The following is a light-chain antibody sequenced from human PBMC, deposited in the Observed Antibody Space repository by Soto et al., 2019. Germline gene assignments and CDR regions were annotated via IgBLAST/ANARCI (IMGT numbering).Light chain of an antibody. CDR1: SSDVGGYNY. Sequence: QSALTQPRSVSGSPVQSVTISCTGTSSDVGGYNYVSWYQQHPGKAPKFMIYDVSQRPSGVPARFSGSKSGNTASLTISGLQAEDEADYYCCSYAGSYTYVFGTGTKLTVL. CDR3: CSYAGSYTYV. V-gene: IGLV2-11*01. J-gene: IGLJ1*01. CDR2: DVS.